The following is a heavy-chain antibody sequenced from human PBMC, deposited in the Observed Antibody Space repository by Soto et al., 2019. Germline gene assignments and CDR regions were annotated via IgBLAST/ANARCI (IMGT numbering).Heavy chain of an antibody. CDR1: GGSISSSSYY. D-gene: IGHD5-12*01. CDR2: IYYSGST. CDR3: ARHDARWLPRGGWFDP. J-gene: IGHJ5*02. V-gene: IGHV4-39*01. Sequence: QLQLQESGPGLVKPSETLSLTCTVSGGSISSSSYYWGWIRQPPGKGLEWIGSIYYSGSTYYNPSLKSRVTISVDTSKNQFALKLSSVTAADTAVYYCARHDARWLPRGGWFDPWGQGTLVTVSS.